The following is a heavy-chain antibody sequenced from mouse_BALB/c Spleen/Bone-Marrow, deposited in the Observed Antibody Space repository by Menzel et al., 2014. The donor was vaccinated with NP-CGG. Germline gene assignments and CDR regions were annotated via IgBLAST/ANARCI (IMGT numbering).Heavy chain of an antibody. CDR3: ARADFGNYGVY. J-gene: IGHJ2*01. V-gene: IGHV1S81*02. Sequence: QVQLKESGAELVKPGASVKLSCKTSGYTFTSYWIHWVKQRPGQGLKWIGEINPSNGRTSYNEKFRSKATLAVDTSSSTAYMQLSSLTSEDSAVYYCARADFGNYGVYWGQGSTLTVSS. CDR1: GYTFTSYW. CDR2: INPSNGRT. D-gene: IGHD2-1*01.